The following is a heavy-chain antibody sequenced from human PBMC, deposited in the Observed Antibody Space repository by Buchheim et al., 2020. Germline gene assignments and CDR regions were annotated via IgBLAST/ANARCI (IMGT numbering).Heavy chain of an antibody. V-gene: IGHV4-31*03. CDR3: GRGSCSRTNCYSNSFRRFFDP. Sequence: QVQLQESGPGLVKPSQTLSLTCTVSGGSISSGGYYWNWIRHRPGKGLEWIGYIYYSGSIHYNPSLKSRVTISLDTSKNQFSLKLTSVTAADTAVYYCGRGSCSRTNCYSNSFRRFFDPWGQGTL. D-gene: IGHD2-2*01. CDR2: IYYSGSI. J-gene: IGHJ5*02. CDR1: GGSISSGGYY.